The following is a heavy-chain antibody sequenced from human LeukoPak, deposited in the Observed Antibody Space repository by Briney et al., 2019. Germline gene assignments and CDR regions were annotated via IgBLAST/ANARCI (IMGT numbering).Heavy chain of an antibody. CDR3: ARDKEFSSGWYFDN. CDR1: GFTFSDYA. V-gene: IGHV3-11*04. CDR2: ISSRGSGSTK. Sequence: GGSLRLSCAASGFTFSDYAMSWVRQAPGKGLEWVSYISSRGSGSTKFYADSVKGRFTISRDNAENSLYLQMSSLRVEDTAVYYCARDKEFSSGWYFDNWGQGTLVTVSS. D-gene: IGHD6-19*01. J-gene: IGHJ4*02.